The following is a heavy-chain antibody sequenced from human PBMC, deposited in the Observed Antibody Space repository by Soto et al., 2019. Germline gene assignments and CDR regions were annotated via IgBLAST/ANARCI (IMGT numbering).Heavy chain of an antibody. J-gene: IGHJ1*01. D-gene: IGHD3-9*01. V-gene: IGHV4-59*08. CDR3: ASGYFDWLPTH. CDR1: GGSISSYY. CDR2: IYYTGSI. Sequence: PSETLSLTCTVSGGSISSYYWSWIRQPPGKGLEWIGYIYYTGSINYNPSLKSRVTISVDTAKNQFSLNLRYVTVADTALYYCASGYFDWLPTHWGQGTQVTVSS.